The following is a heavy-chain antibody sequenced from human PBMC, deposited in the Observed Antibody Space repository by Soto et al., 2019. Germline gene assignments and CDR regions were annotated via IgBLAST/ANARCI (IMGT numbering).Heavy chain of an antibody. J-gene: IGHJ4*02. CDR1: GGSISSGGYY. D-gene: IGHD2-2*01. V-gene: IGHV4-31*03. CDR3: ARGRDCSTTSCSLDLRLGYYFGK. CDR2: IYYGGST. Sequence: PSETLSLTCTVSGGSISSGGYYWSWIRQHQGKGLEWIGYIYYGGSTYYNPSLMSRVTISVDTSKNQFSLKLSSVTAADTAVYYCARGRDCSTTSCSLDLRLGYYFGKWGQGTLVTGSS.